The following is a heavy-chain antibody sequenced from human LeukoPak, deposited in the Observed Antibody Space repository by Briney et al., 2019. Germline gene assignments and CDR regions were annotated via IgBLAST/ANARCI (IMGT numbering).Heavy chain of an antibody. J-gene: IGHJ5*02. CDR1: GFSFSSYD. Sequence: GGSLRLSCAASGFSFSSYDMTWVRQAPWWGLEWVSSIRPSGDNTYYGDSVKGRFTISRDNSKNTVYLQMNNMRVDDTAVYYCARVAGWHWFDHWGQGTLVTVSS. CDR2: IRPSGDNT. CDR3: ARVAGWHWFDH. V-gene: IGHV3-23*01. D-gene: IGHD6-19*01.